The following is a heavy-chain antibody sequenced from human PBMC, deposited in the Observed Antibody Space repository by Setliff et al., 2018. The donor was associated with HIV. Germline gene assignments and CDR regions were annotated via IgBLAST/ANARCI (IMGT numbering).Heavy chain of an antibody. J-gene: IGHJ4*02. CDR3: AKGAGPTTLAEPFDS. CDR1: GITVSGIY. V-gene: IGHV3-48*01. D-gene: IGHD1-26*01. Sequence: GGSLRLSCVASGITVSGIYMTWVRQAPGKGLEWVSYISSSSSTIYYADSVKGRFTISRDNSKNTLYLQMNSLRAEDTAVYYCAKGAGPTTLAEPFDSWGQGTLVTVSS. CDR2: ISSSSSTI.